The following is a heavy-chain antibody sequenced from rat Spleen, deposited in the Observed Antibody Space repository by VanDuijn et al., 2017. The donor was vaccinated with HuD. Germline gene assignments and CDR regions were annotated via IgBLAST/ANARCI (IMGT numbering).Heavy chain of an antibody. Sequence: VQLKESGPGLVQPSQTLSLTCTVSGFSLTDYSVHWVRQHSGKSLEWMGRMWSDGDTSYNSAFTSRLSISRDTSKNQVFLELNSLQTEDTGTYYCASGGWYNSWFAFWGQGTLVTVSS. CDR3: ASGGWYNSWFAF. CDR1: GFSLTDYS. D-gene: IGHD1-5*01. J-gene: IGHJ3*01. V-gene: IGHV2S18*01. CDR2: MWSDGDT.